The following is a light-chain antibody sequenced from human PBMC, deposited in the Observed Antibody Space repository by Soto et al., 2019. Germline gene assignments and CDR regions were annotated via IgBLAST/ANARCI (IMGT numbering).Light chain of an antibody. CDR2: SAS. Sequence: RTSQYISNYLNWDQLKVGKAPQRLIYSASTLQMGVPSRFSGSASGTEFTLTLSRLQPADSAPYYCQSNYILPWTFGQGTKV. V-gene: IGKV1-39*01. CDR3: QSNYILPWT. J-gene: IGKJ1*01. CDR1: QYISNY.